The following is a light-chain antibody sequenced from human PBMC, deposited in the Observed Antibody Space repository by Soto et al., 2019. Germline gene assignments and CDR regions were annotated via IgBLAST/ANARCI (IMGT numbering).Light chain of an antibody. Sequence: QSVLTQPPSVSGAPGQRVTISCTGSSSNIGARYDVHWYLQLPGTAPKLLIYANTNRPSGVPDRFSGSKSGTSASLAITGLQAEDDADYYCQSYDTSLSVVFGGGTKLTVL. CDR3: QSYDTSLSVV. V-gene: IGLV1-40*01. J-gene: IGLJ2*01. CDR2: ANT. CDR1: SSNIGARYD.